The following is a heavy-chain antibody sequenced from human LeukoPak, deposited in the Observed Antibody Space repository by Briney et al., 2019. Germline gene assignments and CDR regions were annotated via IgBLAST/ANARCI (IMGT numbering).Heavy chain of an antibody. CDR3: AKEDGSWAFYYYYYYMDV. D-gene: IGHD6-13*01. CDR2: IRYDGSNK. V-gene: IGHV3-30*02. CDR1: GSTFSSYW. J-gene: IGHJ6*03. Sequence: GGSLRLSCAASGSTFSSYWMNWVRQAPGKGLEWVAFIRYDGSNKYYADSVKGRFTISRDNSKNTLYLQMNSLRAEDTAVYYCAKEDGSWAFYYYYYYMDVWGKGTTVTISS.